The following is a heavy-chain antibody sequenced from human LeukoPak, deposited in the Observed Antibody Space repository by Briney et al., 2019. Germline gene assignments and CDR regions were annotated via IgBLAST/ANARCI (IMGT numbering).Heavy chain of an antibody. CDR2: INHSGST. J-gene: IGHJ4*02. CDR3: ARGRPYRYGSSHGGFDY. D-gene: IGHD5-18*01. V-gene: IGHV4-34*01. Sequence: PSETLSLTCAVYGGSFSGYYWSWIRQPPGKGLEWIGEINHSGSTNYNPSLKSRVTISVDTSKNQFSLKLSSVTAADTAVYYCARGRPYRYGSSHGGFDYWGQGTLVTVSS. CDR1: GGSFSGYY.